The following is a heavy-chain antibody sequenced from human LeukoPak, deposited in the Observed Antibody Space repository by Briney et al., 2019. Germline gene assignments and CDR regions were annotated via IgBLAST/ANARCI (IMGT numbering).Heavy chain of an antibody. CDR1: GGSFSGYY. CDR2: INDSGST. V-gene: IGHV4-34*01. CDR3: ARGGYSGYPTPLYYGMDV. D-gene: IGHD5-12*01. Sequence: SETLSLTCAVYGGSFSGYYWSWIRQPPGKGLEWIGEINDSGSTNYNPSLKSRVTISVDTSKNQFSLKLSSVTAADTAVYYCARGGYSGYPTPLYYGMDVWGKGTTVTVSS. J-gene: IGHJ6*04.